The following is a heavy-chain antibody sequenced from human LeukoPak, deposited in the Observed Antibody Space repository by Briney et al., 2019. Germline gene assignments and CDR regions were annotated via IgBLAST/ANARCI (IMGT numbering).Heavy chain of an antibody. CDR3: ARETLGDTAIFDY. CDR1: GCSISSSSSY. D-gene: IGHD2-2*02. V-gene: IGHV4-39*07. Sequence: SSETLSLTCSVSGCSISSSSSYWGWIRQPPGKGLEWIGEINHSGSTNYNPSLKSRVTISVDTSKNQFSLKLSSVTAADTAVYYCARETLGDTAIFDYWGQGTLVTVSS. J-gene: IGHJ4*02. CDR2: INHSGST.